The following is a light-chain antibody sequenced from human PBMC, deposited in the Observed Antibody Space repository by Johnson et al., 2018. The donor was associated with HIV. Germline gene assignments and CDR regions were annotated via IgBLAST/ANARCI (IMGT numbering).Light chain of an antibody. Sequence: QSVLTQPPSVSAAPGQTVTISCSGSSSNIGNNYVSWYQQLPGTAPKILIYDNNKRPSGIPDRFSGPKSGTSATLGITGLQPGDEADYYCATWASRSAGGVFGTGTRVTVL. CDR2: DNN. V-gene: IGLV1-51*01. CDR1: SSNIGNNY. CDR3: ATWASRSAGGV. J-gene: IGLJ1*01.